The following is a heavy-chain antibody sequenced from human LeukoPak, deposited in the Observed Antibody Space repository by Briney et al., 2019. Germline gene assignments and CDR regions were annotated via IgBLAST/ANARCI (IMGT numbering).Heavy chain of an antibody. CDR2: INWVGDTS. CDR3: AKDRQYGDYGGGDFFDS. CDR1: GFAFDDYS. J-gene: IGHJ4*02. V-gene: IGHV3-43*01. D-gene: IGHD4-17*01. Sequence: GGSLRLSCAASGFAFDDYSMHWVRQAPGKGLQWISSINWVGDTSSYADSVKGRFTVSRDNTEGSLYLQMDSLRSEDTALYYCAKDRQYGDYGGGDFFDSWGQGTLVTVSS.